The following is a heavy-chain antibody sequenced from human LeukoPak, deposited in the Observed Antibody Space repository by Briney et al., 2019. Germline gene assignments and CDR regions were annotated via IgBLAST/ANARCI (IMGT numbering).Heavy chain of an antibody. J-gene: IGHJ1*01. CDR2: TSSDLNVK. CDR3: AKKVVVGATSPYSDFQD. Sequence: GGSLRLSCAASGFTFRNYVIHWVRQAPGKGLEWVAVTSSDLNVKLYADSVKGRFTISRDNSKNTLYLQMNSLRAEDTALYYCAKKVVVGATSPYSDFQDWGQGTLVTVSS. D-gene: IGHD1-26*01. V-gene: IGHV3-30*18. CDR1: GFTFRNYV.